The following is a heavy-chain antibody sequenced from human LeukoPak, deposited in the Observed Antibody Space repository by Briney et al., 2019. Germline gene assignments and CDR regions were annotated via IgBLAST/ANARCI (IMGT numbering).Heavy chain of an antibody. J-gene: IGHJ6*03. D-gene: IGHD2-15*01. V-gene: IGHV4-59*08. CDR1: GGSISSYS. Sequence: SETLSLTCTVSGGSISSYSWSWVRQPPGKGLEGIGYIYFSGNTNYNPSLKSRVTISVDTSKNQFSLKLSSVTAADTAVYYCARRYCSGGNCYADVWAKGITFTVSS. CDR3: ARRYCSGGNCYADV. CDR2: IYFSGNT.